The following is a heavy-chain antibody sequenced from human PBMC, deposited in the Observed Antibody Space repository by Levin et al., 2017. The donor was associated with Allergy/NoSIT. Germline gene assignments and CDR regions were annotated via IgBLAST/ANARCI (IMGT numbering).Heavy chain of an antibody. CDR1: GGSIGSGFS. Sequence: PSETLSLTCTVTGGSIGSGFSWSWIRQPPGKGLEWIGYIYYSGSTSYNPSLQSRVTISIDSSKNQFSLNLSSVTAADTAVYYCARGIAVAPRGAFDIWGQGTMVTVSS. CDR3: ARGIAVAPRGAFDI. D-gene: IGHD6-19*01. CDR2: IYYSGST. V-gene: IGHV4-30-2*01. J-gene: IGHJ3*02.